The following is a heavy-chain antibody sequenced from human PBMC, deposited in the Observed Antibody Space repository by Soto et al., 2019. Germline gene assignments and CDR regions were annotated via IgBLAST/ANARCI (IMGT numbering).Heavy chain of an antibody. CDR1: GFTFSSYA. CDR3: AKVLAAMDHPGWFDP. V-gene: IGHV3-23*01. J-gene: IGHJ5*02. D-gene: IGHD5-18*01. Sequence: EVQLLESGGGLVQPGGSLRLSCAASGFTFSSYAMSWVRQAPGKGLEWVSAISGSGGSTYYADSVKGRFTISRDNSKNTLYLQMNSRRAEDTAVYYCAKVLAAMDHPGWFDPWGQGTLVTVSS. CDR2: ISGSGGST.